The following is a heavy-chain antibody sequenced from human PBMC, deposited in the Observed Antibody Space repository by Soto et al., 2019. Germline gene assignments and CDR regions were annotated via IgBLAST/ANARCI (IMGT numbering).Heavy chain of an antibody. CDR3: AKASRITIFGVVPEYYFDY. D-gene: IGHD3-3*01. CDR1: GFTFDDYA. J-gene: IGHJ4*02. Sequence: EVQLVESGGGWVQPGRSLRLSCAASGFTFDDYAMHWVRQAPGKGLEWVSGISWNSGSIGYADSVKGRFTISRDNAKNSLYLQMNSLRAEDTALYYCAKASRITIFGVVPEYYFDYWGQGTLVTVSS. CDR2: ISWNSGSI. V-gene: IGHV3-9*01.